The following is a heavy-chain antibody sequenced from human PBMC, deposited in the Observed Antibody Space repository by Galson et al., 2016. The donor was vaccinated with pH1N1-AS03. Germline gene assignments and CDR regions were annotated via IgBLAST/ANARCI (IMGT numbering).Heavy chain of an antibody. CDR1: GFTFSGYY. J-gene: IGHJ4*02. CDR3: AKGAGGFVQHYYGSRSYYSGTRPTDH. CDR2: IRDDGGDK. D-gene: IGHD3-10*01. V-gene: IGHV3-30*02. Sequence: SLRLSCAASLASGFTFSGYYMHWVRQAPGKGLEWVAFIRDDGGDKYYAESVKGRFTISRDNSKNTLYLQMNSLRAEDTAVYYCAKGAGGFVQHYYGSRSYYSGTRPTDHWGQGTLVTVSS.